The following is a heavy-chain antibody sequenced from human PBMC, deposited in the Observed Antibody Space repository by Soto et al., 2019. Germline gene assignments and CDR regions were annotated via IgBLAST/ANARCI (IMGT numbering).Heavy chain of an antibody. Sequence: SETLSLTCTVSGGSISSGGYYWSWIRQHPGKGLEWIGYIYYSGSTYYNPSLKSRVTISVDTSKNQFSLKRSSVTAAETAGYYCASGGVPAGPANWLDPWGQGTLVTVSS. D-gene: IGHD2-2*01. CDR2: IYYSGST. CDR3: ASGGVPAGPANWLDP. V-gene: IGHV4-31*03. CDR1: GGSISSGGYY. J-gene: IGHJ5*02.